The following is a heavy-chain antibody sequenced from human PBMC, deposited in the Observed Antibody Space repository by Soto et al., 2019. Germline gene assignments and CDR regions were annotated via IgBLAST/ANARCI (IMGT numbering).Heavy chain of an antibody. CDR1: GFTFSSYA. CDR2: ISGSGGST. V-gene: IGHV3-23*01. D-gene: IGHD3-22*01. CDR3: AKGGFPRRDYYDSSGYYY. J-gene: IGHJ4*02. Sequence: GGSLRLSCAASGFTFSSYAMSWVRQAPGKGLEWVSAISGSGGSTYYADSVKGRFTISRDNSKNTLYLQMNSLRAEDTDVYYCAKGGFPRRDYYDSSGYYYWGQGTLVTVSS.